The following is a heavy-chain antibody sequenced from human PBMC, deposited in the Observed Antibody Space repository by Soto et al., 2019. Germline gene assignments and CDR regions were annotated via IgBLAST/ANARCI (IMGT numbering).Heavy chain of an antibody. D-gene: IGHD2-21*02. CDR3: ARFYGGDRSGLDY. V-gene: IGHV1-69*13. Sequence: GASVKVSCKASGGTFSSYAISWVRQAPGQGLEWMGGIIPIFGTANFAQKFQGRVTINVDESTSTAHMELSSLGSEDTAGYYFARFYGGDRSGLDYWGQGTLGTVSA. CDR2: IIPIFGTA. CDR1: GGTFSSYA. J-gene: IGHJ4*02.